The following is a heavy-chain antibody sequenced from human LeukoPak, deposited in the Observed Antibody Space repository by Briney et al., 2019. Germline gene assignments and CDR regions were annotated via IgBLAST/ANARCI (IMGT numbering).Heavy chain of an antibody. D-gene: IGHD4/OR15-4a*01. CDR2: IKSKTDGGTR. CDR1: GFTSSNAW. Sequence: GGSVRLSCAVSGFTSSNAWMSWVRQAPEKGLEWVGRIKSKTDGGTRDYAAPVKGRFTISRDDSKNTLYLQMNSLKTEDTAVYYCTTFDYAAFLIWGQGTMVTVSS. CDR3: TTFDYAAFLI. J-gene: IGHJ3*02. V-gene: IGHV3-15*01.